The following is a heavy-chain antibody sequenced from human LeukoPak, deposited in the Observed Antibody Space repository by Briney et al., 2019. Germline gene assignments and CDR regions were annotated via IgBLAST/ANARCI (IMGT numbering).Heavy chain of an antibody. Sequence: GGSLRLSCAASGFTFSSYAMRWVRQAPGKGRECVSAISGSGGSTYYADAVKGRFTITRDNSKNTLYLQMNSLRAEDTAVYYCAKELAAVGTGAFDIWGQGTMVTVSS. J-gene: IGHJ3*02. CDR3: AKELAAVGTGAFDI. D-gene: IGHD6-13*01. V-gene: IGHV3-23*01. CDR2: ISGSGGST. CDR1: GFTFSSYA.